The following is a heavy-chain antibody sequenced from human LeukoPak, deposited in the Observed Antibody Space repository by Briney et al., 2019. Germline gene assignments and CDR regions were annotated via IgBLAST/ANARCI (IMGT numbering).Heavy chain of an antibody. CDR2: ISYSGST. V-gene: IGHV4-31*03. Sequence: SETLSLTCTVSAGSISSGGYYWSWIRQLPGKGLEWIAYISYSGSTYYNPSLKSRVTISVDTSKNQFSLRLSSVTAADTAVYYCARVVAAGAYYFDYWGQGTLVTVSS. J-gene: IGHJ4*02. D-gene: IGHD6-13*01. CDR1: AGSISSGGYY. CDR3: ARVVAAGAYYFDY.